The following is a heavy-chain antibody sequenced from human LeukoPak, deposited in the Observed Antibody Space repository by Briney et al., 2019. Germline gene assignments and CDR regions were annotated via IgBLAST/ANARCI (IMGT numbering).Heavy chain of an antibody. CDR3: ARDLRHYGSFGGDY. CDR1: GGTFSSYA. Sequence: ASVKVSCKASGGTFSSYAISWVRQAPGQGLEWMGGIIPIFGTANYAQKLQGRVTMTTDTSTSTAYMELRSLRSDDTAVYYCARDLRHYGSFGGDYWGQGTLVTVSS. D-gene: IGHD3-10*01. V-gene: IGHV1-69*05. J-gene: IGHJ4*02. CDR2: IIPIFGTA.